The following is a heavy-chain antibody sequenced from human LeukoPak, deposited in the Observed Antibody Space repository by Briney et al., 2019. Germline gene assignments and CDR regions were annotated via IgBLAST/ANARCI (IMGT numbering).Heavy chain of an antibody. CDR3: ARVHFSSSPYFDY. D-gene: IGHD6-6*01. V-gene: IGHV3-33*08. CDR1: GFTFSYYG. J-gene: IGHJ4*02. CDR2: IWYDGSNK. Sequence: GRSLRLSCEASGFTFSYYGMHWVRQAPGKGLEWVAVIWYDGSNKYYADSVKGRFTISRDNSKNTLYLQMNSLRAEDTAVYYCARVHFSSSPYFDYWGQGTLVTVSS.